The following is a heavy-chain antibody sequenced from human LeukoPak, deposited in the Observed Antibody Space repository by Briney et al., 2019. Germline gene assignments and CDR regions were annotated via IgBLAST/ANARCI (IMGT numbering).Heavy chain of an antibody. J-gene: IGHJ6*02. CDR1: GFTFTNYA. V-gene: IGHV3-23*01. D-gene: IGHD2-2*01. Sequence: GGSLRLSCAASGFTFTNYAMTWVRQAPGKGLEWVSAISGGGGSAYYADSVKGRFTISRDNSKNTLYLQMNSLRAEDTAVYYCAKRPAGCSTITCPLINYDYYGMDVWGQGTTVTVSS. CDR3: AKRPAGCSTITCPLINYDYYGMDV. CDR2: ISGGGGSA.